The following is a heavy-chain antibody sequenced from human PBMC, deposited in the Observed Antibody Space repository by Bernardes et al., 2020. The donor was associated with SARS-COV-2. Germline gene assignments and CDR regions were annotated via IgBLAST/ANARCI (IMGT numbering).Heavy chain of an antibody. V-gene: IGHV3-73*01. Sequence: PGGSLRLSCAASGFNFSGSAIQWVRQASGKGLEWVGRMRSKLNGYATTYAASLNGRITISRDDSRNTAYLQINSLKIEDTAVYHCTGDYLYWGRGQGTLVTVSS. J-gene: IGHJ4*02. CDR3: TGDYLYWG. D-gene: IGHD2-8*02. CDR1: GFNFSGSA. CDR2: MRSKLNGYAT.